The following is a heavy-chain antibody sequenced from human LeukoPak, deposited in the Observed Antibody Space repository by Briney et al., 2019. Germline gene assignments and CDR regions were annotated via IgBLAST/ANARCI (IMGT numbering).Heavy chain of an antibody. D-gene: IGHD2-2*01. CDR2: INPNSGGT. Sequence: ASVKVSCKASGYTFTGYYMHWVRQAPGQGLEWMGWINPNSGGTNYAQKFQGRVTMTRDTSISTAYMELSRLRSDDTAVYYCTSCSSTSCYAPKDAFDIWGQGTMVTVSS. CDR1: GYTFTGYY. J-gene: IGHJ3*02. CDR3: TSCSSTSCYAPKDAFDI. V-gene: IGHV1-2*02.